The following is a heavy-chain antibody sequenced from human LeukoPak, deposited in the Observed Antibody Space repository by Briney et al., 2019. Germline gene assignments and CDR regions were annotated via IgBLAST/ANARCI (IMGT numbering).Heavy chain of an antibody. CDR2: IKQDGSEK. CDR3: ARDLKPWRYFDLNWFDP. D-gene: IGHD3-9*01. J-gene: IGHJ5*02. V-gene: IGHV3-7*03. CDR1: GFTFSSYW. Sequence: GGSLRLSCAASGFTFSSYWMSWVRQAPGKGLEWVANIKQDGSEKYYVDSVKGRFTISRDNAKNSLYLQMNSLRAEDTALYYCARDLKPWRYFDLNWFDPWGQGTLVTVSS.